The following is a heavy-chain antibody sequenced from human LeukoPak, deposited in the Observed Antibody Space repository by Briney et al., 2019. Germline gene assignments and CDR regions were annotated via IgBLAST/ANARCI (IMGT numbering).Heavy chain of an antibody. D-gene: IGHD2-21*02. CDR1: GFTFSSYS. V-gene: IGHV3-48*02. J-gene: IGHJ4*02. CDR3: ARDSYCGGDCFSGFLDY. CDR2: ITSSSTI. Sequence: GGSLRLSCAASGFTFSSYSMNWVRQAPGKGLEWVSYITSSSTIYYADSVKGRFTISRDNAKNSLYLQMNSLRDEDTAVYYCARDSYCGGDCFSGFLDYWGQGTLVTVSS.